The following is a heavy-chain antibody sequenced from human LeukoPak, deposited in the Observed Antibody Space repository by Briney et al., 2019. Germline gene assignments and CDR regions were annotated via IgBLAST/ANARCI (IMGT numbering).Heavy chain of an antibody. CDR3: ATVAYCSGGSCSPDLYNWFDP. Sequence: ASVKVSCTVSGYTLTELTMHWVRQAPGKGLEWMGGFDPEDGETIYAHKFQGRVTMTEDTSTDTACMELSSLRSEDTAVYYCATVAYCSGGSCSPDLYNWFDPWGQGTLVTVSS. CDR2: FDPEDGET. CDR1: GYTLTELT. J-gene: IGHJ5*02. D-gene: IGHD2-15*01. V-gene: IGHV1-24*01.